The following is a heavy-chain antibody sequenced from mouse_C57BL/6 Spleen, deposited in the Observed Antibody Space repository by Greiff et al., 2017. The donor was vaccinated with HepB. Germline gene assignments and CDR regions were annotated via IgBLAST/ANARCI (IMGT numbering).Heavy chain of an antibody. CDR3: ARFYYDYDDDAMDY. CDR2: INPNNGGT. V-gene: IGHV1-26*01. D-gene: IGHD2-4*01. Sequence: EVKLQQSGPELVKPGASVKISCKASGYTFTDYYMNWVKQSHGKSLEWIGDINPNNGGTSYNQKFKGKATLTVDKSSSTAYMELRSLTSEDSAVYYCARFYYDYDDDAMDYWGQGTSVTVSS. J-gene: IGHJ4*01. CDR1: GYTFTDYY.